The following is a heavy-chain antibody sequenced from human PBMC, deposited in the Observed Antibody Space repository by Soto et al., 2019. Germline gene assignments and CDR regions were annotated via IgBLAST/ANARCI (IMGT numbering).Heavy chain of an antibody. V-gene: IGHV4-31*03. D-gene: IGHD2-8*01. CDR3: ARADIVLILYDY. J-gene: IGHJ4*02. CDR2: IYYSGRT. Sequence: SETLSLTCTVSGGSISSGGYYWSRIRQHPGKGLEWIGYIYYSGRTYYNPSLKSRVTIAVDTSKHQISLKLSALTAADTAVYYCARADIVLILYDYWGQVTLVTVSS. CDR1: GGSISSGGYY.